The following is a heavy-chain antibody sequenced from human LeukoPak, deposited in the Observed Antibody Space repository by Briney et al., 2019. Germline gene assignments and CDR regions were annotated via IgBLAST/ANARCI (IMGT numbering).Heavy chain of an antibody. CDR2: ISYDGSNK. D-gene: IGHD3-22*01. Sequence: GRSLRLSCAASGFTFSSYGMHWVRQAPGKGLEWVAVISYDGSNKYYADSVKGRFTISRDNSKTTLYLQMNSLRAEDTAVYYCARTYYYDSSGYYLRWYLDYWGQGTLVTVSS. CDR1: GFTFSSYG. J-gene: IGHJ4*02. V-gene: IGHV3-30*03. CDR3: ARTYYYDSSGYYLRWYLDY.